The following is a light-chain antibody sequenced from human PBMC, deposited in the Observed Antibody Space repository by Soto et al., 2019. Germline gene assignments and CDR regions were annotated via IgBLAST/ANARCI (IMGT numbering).Light chain of an antibody. J-gene: IGLJ3*02. Sequence: QSALTQPASVSGSLGQSITISCTGTTNDVGGYNYVSWYQQHPGKAPILMIYEVTNRPSGVSNRFSGSKSGNTASLTISGLQVEDEAEYYCQAYDYSLTASVFGGGTKLTVL. CDR1: TNDVGGYNY. CDR3: QAYDYSLTASV. CDR2: EVT. V-gene: IGLV2-14*01.